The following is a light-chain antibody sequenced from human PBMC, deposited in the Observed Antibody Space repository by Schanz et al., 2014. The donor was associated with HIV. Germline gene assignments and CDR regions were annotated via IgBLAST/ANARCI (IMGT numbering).Light chain of an antibody. Sequence: EIVMTQSPATLSVSPGERATLSCRASQSVSSDLAWYQQKPGQAPRLLIYGASSRATGIPDRFSGSGSGTDFTLTISSLEPEDFAVYYCQYFGNSGGTFGGGTEVDIK. J-gene: IGKJ4*01. CDR1: QSVSSD. V-gene: IGKV3D-15*01. CDR3: QYFGNSGGT. CDR2: GAS.